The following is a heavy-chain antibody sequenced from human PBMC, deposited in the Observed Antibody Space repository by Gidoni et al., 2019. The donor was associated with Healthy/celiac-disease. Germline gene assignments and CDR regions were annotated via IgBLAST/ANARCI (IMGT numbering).Heavy chain of an antibody. J-gene: IGHJ4*02. Sequence: WGWIRQPPGKGLEWIGSIYYSGSTYYNPSLKSRVTISVDTSKNQFSLKLSSVTAADTAVYYCASPIAARKKRDGFDYWGQGTLVTVSS. CDR3: ASPIAARKKRDGFDY. CDR2: IYYSGST. V-gene: IGHV4-39*01. D-gene: IGHD6-6*01.